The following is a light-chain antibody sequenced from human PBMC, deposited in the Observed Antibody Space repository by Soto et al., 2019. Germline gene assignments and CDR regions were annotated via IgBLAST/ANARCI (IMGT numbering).Light chain of an antibody. CDR2: GNS. V-gene: IGLV1-40*01. CDR3: QSYDSSLSGWV. J-gene: IGLJ3*02. CDR1: SSNIGAGYD. Sequence: QLVLTQPPSVSGAPGQRVTISCTGSSSNIGAGYDVHWYQQLPGTAPKLLIYGNSNRPSGVPDRLSGSKSGTSASLAITGLQAEDVADYYCQSYDSSLSGWVFGGGTQLTVL.